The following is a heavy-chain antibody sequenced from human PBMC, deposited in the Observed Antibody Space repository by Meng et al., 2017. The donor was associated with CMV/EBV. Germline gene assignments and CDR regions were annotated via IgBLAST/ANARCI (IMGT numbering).Heavy chain of an antibody. CDR3: ARDTSCGNWYCDL. CDR2: ISYDGSNK. Sequence: GGSLRLSCAASGFTFSSYAMHWVRQAPGKGLEWVAVISYDGSNKYYADSVKGRFTISRDNSKNTLYLQMNSLRAETTAVYYCARDTSCGNWYCDLWGRGTLVTVSS. CDR1: GFTFSSYA. V-gene: IGHV3-30*04. J-gene: IGHJ2*01. D-gene: IGHD2-21*01.